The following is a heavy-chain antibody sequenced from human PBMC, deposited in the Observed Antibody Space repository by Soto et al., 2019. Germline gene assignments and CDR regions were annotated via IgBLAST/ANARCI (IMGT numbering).Heavy chain of an antibody. V-gene: IGHV1-3*05. CDR1: GYTFTSYA. D-gene: IGHD3-22*01. J-gene: IGHJ4*02. CDR3: ARAHYYDSSGYYNVEGFDY. CDR2: INAGNGNT. Sequence: QVQLVQSGAEEKKPGASVKVSCKASGYTFTSYAMHWVRQAPGQRLEWMGWINAGNGNTKYSQKFQGRVTITRDTSASTAYMELSSLRSEDTAVYYCARAHYYDSSGYYNVEGFDYWGQGTLVTVSS.